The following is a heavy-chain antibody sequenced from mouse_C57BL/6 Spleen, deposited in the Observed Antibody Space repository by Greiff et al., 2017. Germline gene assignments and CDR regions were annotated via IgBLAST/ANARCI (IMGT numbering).Heavy chain of an antibody. CDR1: GYTFTSYW. V-gene: IGHV1-64*01. Sequence: VQLQQPGAELVKPGASVKLSCKASGYTFTSYWMHWVKQRPGQGLEWIGMIHPNSGSTNYNEKFKSKASLTVDKSSSTAYMQLSSLTSEDSAVYYCARGLTGTVFDYWGQGTTLTVSS. CDR2: IHPNSGST. CDR3: ARGLTGTVFDY. J-gene: IGHJ2*01. D-gene: IGHD4-1*01.